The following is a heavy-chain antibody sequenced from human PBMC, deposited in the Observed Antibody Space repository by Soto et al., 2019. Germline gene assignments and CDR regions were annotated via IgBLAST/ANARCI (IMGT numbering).Heavy chain of an antibody. Sequence: QVKLEQSGGEVKKPGASVKVSCKASGYTFLSYGITWARQAPGQGLEGMGWVSGYNGHTNYAQKFQGRVTMTRDMSKATAYMELRNLRSDDTAVYYGSSLVGPTSSEDGFDPWGQGTMVTVSA. J-gene: IGHJ5*02. CDR1: GYTFLSYG. CDR2: VSGYNGHT. V-gene: IGHV1-18*01. CDR3: SSLVGPTSSEDGFDP. D-gene: IGHD1-26*01.